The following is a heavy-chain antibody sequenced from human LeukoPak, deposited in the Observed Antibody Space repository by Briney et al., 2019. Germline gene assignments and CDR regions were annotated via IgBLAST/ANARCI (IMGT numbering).Heavy chain of an antibody. D-gene: IGHD3-10*01. Sequence: SETLSLTCAVYGGSFSGYYWSWVRQPPGKGLEWIGEINHSGSTNYNPSLKSRVTISVDTSKNQFSLKLSSVTAADTAVYYCAREPSYYGSGSYWNYFDYWGQGTLVTVSS. J-gene: IGHJ4*02. CDR2: INHSGST. V-gene: IGHV4-34*01. CDR3: AREPSYYGSGSYWNYFDY. CDR1: GGSFSGYY.